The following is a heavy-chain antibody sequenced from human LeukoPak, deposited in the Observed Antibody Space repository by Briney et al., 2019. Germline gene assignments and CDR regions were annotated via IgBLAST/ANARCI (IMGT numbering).Heavy chain of an antibody. CDR2: ITGDCKYI. D-gene: IGHD3-16*01. CDR3: AREGNDYYYDQ. CDR1: GFIFKTYS. J-gene: IGHJ4*02. V-gene: IGHV3-21*01. Sequence: GGSLRLSCAASGFIFKTYSMTWVRQAPGKGLEWVSSITGDCKYITYADSVKGRFTISRDNAKNSLYLQVASLRGDDTATYYCAREGNDYYYDQWGQGTLVTVSP.